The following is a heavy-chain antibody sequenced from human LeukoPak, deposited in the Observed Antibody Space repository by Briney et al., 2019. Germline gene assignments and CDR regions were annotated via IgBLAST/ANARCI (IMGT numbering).Heavy chain of an antibody. CDR2: IYPGDSDI. J-gene: IGHJ4*02. CDR1: GFSFPSYW. D-gene: IGHD2-21*02. CDR3: ARLDVVVTTPFDY. V-gene: IGHV5-51*01. Sequence: GESLKISCKGSGFSFPSYWIVWVRQRPGKGLEWMGIIYPGDSDIRYSPSFQGQVTISADESISTAYLQWSSLKASDTAMYFCARLDVVVTTPFDYWGQGTLVTVSS.